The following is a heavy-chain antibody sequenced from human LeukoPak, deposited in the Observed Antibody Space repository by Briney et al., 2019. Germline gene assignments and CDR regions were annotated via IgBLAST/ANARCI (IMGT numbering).Heavy chain of an antibody. CDR2: ISAYNGNI. CDR3: ARDNMSYYDSSGYPY. CDR1: GYTFTSYG. J-gene: IGHJ4*02. V-gene: IGHV1-18*01. D-gene: IGHD3-22*01. Sequence: GASVKVSCKASGYTFTSYGISWVRQAPGQGLEWMGWISAYNGNINYAQKLQGRVTLTTDTSTSTAYMELRSLRSDDTAVYYCARDNMSYYDSSGYPYWGQGTLVTVSS.